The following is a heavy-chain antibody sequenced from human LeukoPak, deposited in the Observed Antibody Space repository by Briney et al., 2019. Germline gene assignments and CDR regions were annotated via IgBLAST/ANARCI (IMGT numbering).Heavy chain of an antibody. CDR2: IYPGNSDV. J-gene: IGHJ4*02. Sequence: GESLKISCKGPKYSFSTYWIAWVRQMPGKGLEWMGIIYPGNSDVRYNPSFQGQVTISADKSISTAYLQWSSLKASDTAMYYCARSIAVAEAYYFDYWGQGTLVTVSS. V-gene: IGHV5-51*01. CDR1: KYSFSTYW. D-gene: IGHD6-19*01. CDR3: ARSIAVAEAYYFDY.